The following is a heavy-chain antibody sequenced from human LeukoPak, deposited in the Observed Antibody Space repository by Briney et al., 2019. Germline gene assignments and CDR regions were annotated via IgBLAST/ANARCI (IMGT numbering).Heavy chain of an antibody. J-gene: IGHJ4*02. V-gene: IGHV4-39*01. D-gene: IGHD3-3*01. CDR3: ARRGFWSGYFDY. Sequence: SETLSLTCTVSGGSISSYYWGWIRQPPGKGLEWIGSIYYSGSTYYNPSLKSRVTISVDTSKNQFSLRLSSVTAADTAVYYCARRGFWSGYFDYWGQGTLVTVSS. CDR1: GGSISSYY. CDR2: IYYSGST.